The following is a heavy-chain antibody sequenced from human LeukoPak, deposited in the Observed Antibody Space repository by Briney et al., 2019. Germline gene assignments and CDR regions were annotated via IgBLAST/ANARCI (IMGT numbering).Heavy chain of an antibody. J-gene: IGHJ3*02. Sequence: SETLSLTCTVSGGSVSSYYWSWIRQPPGKGLEWIGYIYYSGSTNYNPSLKSRVTISVDTSKNQFSLKLSSVTAADTAVYYCACEGSLSAFDIWGQGTMVTVSS. CDR2: IYYSGST. CDR3: ACEGSLSAFDI. D-gene: IGHD1-26*01. V-gene: IGHV4-59*02. CDR1: GGSVSSYY.